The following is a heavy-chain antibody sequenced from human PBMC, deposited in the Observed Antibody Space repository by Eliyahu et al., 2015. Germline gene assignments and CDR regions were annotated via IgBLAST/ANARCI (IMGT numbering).Heavy chain of an antibody. CDR3: ARVSVREIVVAVAASQGEFDY. V-gene: IGHV3-23*01. D-gene: IGHD2-15*01. J-gene: IGHJ4*02. Sequence: EVQVLESGGGLIQPGTSLXLSCXASGFPFXSFTITWGRRAPGKGLEWVSAITGSGGSTYYADSVKGRFTISRDNAKNTLFLQMNSLRAEDTAVYYCARVSVREIVVAVAASQGEFDYWGRGTLVTVSS. CDR1: GFPFXSFT. CDR2: ITGSGGST.